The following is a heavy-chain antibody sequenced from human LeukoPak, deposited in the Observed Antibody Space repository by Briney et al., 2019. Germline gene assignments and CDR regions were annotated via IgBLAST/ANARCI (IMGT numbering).Heavy chain of an antibody. V-gene: IGHV1-18*01. J-gene: IGHJ5*02. CDR2: VSAYNAYT. Sequence: GASVKVSCKASGYTFTSYGISWVRQAPGQGLEWMGWVSAYNAYTNYTQKLQGRVTMTTDTSTSTAYMELRSPRSDDTAVYYCARPTVAGRRDWFDPWGQGTLVTVSS. CDR1: GYTFTSYG. CDR3: ARPTVAGRRDWFDP. D-gene: IGHD6-19*01.